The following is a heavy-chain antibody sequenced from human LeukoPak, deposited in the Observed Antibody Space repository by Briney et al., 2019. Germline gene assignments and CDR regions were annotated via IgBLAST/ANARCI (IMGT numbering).Heavy chain of an antibody. J-gene: IGHJ5*02. V-gene: IGHV4-39*07. CDR2: IYYSGST. D-gene: IGHD5-24*01. CDR3: ARDGYRVSWFDP. CDR1: GGSISSSSYY. Sequence: SETLSLTCTVSGGSISSSSYYWGWIRQPPGKGLEWIGSIYYSGSTYYNPSLKSRVTISVDTSKNQFSLKLSSVTAADTAVYYCARDGYRVSWFDPWGQGTLVTVSS.